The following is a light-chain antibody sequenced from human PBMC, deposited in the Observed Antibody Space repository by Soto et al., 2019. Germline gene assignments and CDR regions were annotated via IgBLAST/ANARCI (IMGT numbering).Light chain of an antibody. V-gene: IGKV3D-20*02. J-gene: IGKJ5*01. CDR1: QSVSSSY. CDR2: DAS. CDR3: QQRSNWPPIT. Sequence: EIVLTQSPGTLSLSPGERATLSCRASQSVSSSYLAWYQHKPGQAPRLLIYDASNRATGIPARFSGSGSETDFTLTISSLEPEDFAVYYCQQRSNWPPITFGQGTRLEIK.